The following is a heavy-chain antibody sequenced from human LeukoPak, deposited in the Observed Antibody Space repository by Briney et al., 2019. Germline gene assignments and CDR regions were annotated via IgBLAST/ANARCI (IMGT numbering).Heavy chain of an antibody. CDR2: ISGAGGNT. CDR3: AKQRQLIRGGVDY. J-gene: IGHJ4*02. Sequence: GGSLRLSCAPSGFTFSSYAMTWVGPTPEKGLQWVSAISGAGGNTYYADFVKGRFTFSRENSKDTLYLQLNSLRAEDAAIYYCAKQRQLIRGGVDYWGQGTQVTVSS. CDR1: GFTFSSYA. D-gene: IGHD6-13*01. V-gene: IGHV3-23*01.